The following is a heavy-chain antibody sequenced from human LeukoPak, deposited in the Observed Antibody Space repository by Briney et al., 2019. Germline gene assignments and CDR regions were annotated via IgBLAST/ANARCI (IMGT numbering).Heavy chain of an antibody. Sequence: GASVKVSCKASGGTFSSYAISWVRQAPGQGLEWMGGIIPIFGTANYAQKFQGRVTITADEPTSTAYMELSSLRSEDTAVYYCARADSHCSGGSCYPTDYWGQGTLVTVSS. CDR1: GGTFSSYA. D-gene: IGHD2-15*01. J-gene: IGHJ4*02. CDR3: ARADSHCSGGSCYPTDY. CDR2: IIPIFGTA. V-gene: IGHV1-69*01.